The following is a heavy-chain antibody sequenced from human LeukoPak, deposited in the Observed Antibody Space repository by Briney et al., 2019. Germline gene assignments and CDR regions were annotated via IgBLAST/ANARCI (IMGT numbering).Heavy chain of an antibody. CDR1: EYTFTGYY. CDR3: ARDGDSSAYYLTGFDY. Sequence: ASVKVSCKVSEYTFTGYYMHWVRQAPGQGLEWMGGIRPNSGGRDNAHKYQGSVTMTRDTSTTTVYMELRSLRSEDTAVYYCARDGDSSAYYLTGFDYWGQGTLVTVSS. CDR2: IRPNSGGR. V-gene: IGHV1-2*02. J-gene: IGHJ4*02. D-gene: IGHD3-22*01.